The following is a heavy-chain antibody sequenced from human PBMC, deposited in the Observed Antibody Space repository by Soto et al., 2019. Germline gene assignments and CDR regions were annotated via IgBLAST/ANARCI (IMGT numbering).Heavy chain of an antibody. CDR2: ISSSSSYI. CDR1: GFTFSSYS. D-gene: IGHD6-19*01. V-gene: IGHV3-21*01. J-gene: IGHJ4*02. Sequence: EVQLVESGGGVVKPGGSLRLSCAASGFTFSSYSMNWVRQAPGKGLEWVSSISSSSSYIYYADSVKGRFTISIDNAKKSLYLQMNSLRAEDTAVYYCAREGIAVAGYNFDYWGQGTLITVSS. CDR3: AREGIAVAGYNFDY.